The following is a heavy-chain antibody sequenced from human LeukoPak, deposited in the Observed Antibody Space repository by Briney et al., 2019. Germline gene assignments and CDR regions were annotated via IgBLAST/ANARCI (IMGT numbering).Heavy chain of an antibody. CDR1: GFTFNSYR. J-gene: IGHJ1*01. CDR2: ISSSSSHM. CDR3: VRDSGSSYGYYFLH. D-gene: IGHD1-26*01. V-gene: IGHV3-21*01. Sequence: GGSLRLSCAASGFTFNSYRMYWVRQAPGEGLEWVSSISSSSSHMFYADSVKGRFSISRDNAQNSLYLQMNSLRAEDTAVYYCVRDSGSSYGYYFLHWGQGTLVTVSS.